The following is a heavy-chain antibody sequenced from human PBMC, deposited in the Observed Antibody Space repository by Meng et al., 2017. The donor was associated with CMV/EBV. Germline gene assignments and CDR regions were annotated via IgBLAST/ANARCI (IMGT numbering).Heavy chain of an antibody. CDR3: AREQKWELLELFDW. CDR2: ISHSGDTM. D-gene: IGHD1-26*01. J-gene: IGHJ4*02. V-gene: IGHV3-11*01. Sequence: GESLKISCAASGFTFSDHYMSWIRQAPGKGLEWISYISHSGDTMSYADPVKGRFSISRDNAKNSLYLQMNSLRAEDTAVYYCAREQKWELLELFDWWGQGTLVTVSS. CDR1: GFTFSDHY.